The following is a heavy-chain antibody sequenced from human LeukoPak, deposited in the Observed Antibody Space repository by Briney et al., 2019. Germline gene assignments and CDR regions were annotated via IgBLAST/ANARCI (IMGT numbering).Heavy chain of an antibody. CDR3: AKDNGYYDSSGWYYFDY. D-gene: IGHD3-22*01. CDR2: ISWNSGSI. J-gene: IGHJ4*02. CDR1: GFTFDDYA. V-gene: IGHV3-9*01. Sequence: GGSLRLSCAASGFTFDDYAMHWVRQAPGKGLEWVSGISWNSGSIGYADSVKGRFTISRDNAKNSLYLRMNSLRAEDTALYYCAKDNGYYDSSGWYYFDYWGQGTLVTVSS.